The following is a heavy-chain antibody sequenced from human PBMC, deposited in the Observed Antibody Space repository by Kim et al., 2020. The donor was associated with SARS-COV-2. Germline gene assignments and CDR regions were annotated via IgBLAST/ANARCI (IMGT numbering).Heavy chain of an antibody. J-gene: IGHJ5*02. CDR3: AKDTPRYCSGGSCRYFDP. Sequence: GGSLRLSCAASGFTFSSYAMSWVRQAPGKGLEWVSAISGSGGSTYYADSVKGRFTISRDNSKNTLYLQMNSLRAEDTAVYYCAKDTPRYCSGGSCRYFDPWGQGTLVTVSS. CDR1: GFTFSSYA. V-gene: IGHV3-23*01. CDR2: ISGSGGST. D-gene: IGHD2-15*01.